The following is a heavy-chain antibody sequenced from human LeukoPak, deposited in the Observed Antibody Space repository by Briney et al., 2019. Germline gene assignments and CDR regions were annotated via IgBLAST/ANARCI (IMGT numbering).Heavy chain of an antibody. Sequence: GRSLRLSCAASGFTFDDYALHWVRQAPGKGLEWVSGINWNSGGIDYADSVKGRFTISRDNAKNSLYLQMNSLRAEDTAVYYCASGMRVGPNIWGQGTLVIVSS. J-gene: IGHJ4*02. CDR3: ASGMRVGPNI. CDR1: GFTFDDYA. V-gene: IGHV3-9*01. CDR2: INWNSGGI. D-gene: IGHD1-26*01.